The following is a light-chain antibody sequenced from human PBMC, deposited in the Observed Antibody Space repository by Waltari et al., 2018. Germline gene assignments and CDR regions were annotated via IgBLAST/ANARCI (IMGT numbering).Light chain of an antibody. CDR3: QSYDTSLSVV. CDR1: CPNIGASYD. Sequence: QSVLPQPPSVSGAPGQKVPIPCTGSCPNIGASYDVHWYQQLPRAAPKLLIYGSTSRPLGVPDRFFGSTSGTSASLAITGLQAEDEGDYYCQSYDTSLSVVFGGGTKLTVL. V-gene: IGLV1-40*01. CDR2: GST. J-gene: IGLJ3*02.